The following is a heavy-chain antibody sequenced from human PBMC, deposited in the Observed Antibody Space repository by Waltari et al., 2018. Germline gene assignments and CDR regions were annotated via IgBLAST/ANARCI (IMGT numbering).Heavy chain of an antibody. CDR1: GGSISSSSYY. CDR2: MYYSAST. Sequence: QLQLQESGPGLVKPSETLSLTCTVSGGSISSSSYYWGWIRQPPGKGLEGIGSMYYSASTYYNPSLKSRVTISVDTSKNQFSLKLSSVTAADTAVYYCARHPAMTIMLWYFDLWGRGTLVTVSS. J-gene: IGHJ2*01. CDR3: ARHPAMTIMLWYFDL. D-gene: IGHD2-8*01. V-gene: IGHV4-39*01.